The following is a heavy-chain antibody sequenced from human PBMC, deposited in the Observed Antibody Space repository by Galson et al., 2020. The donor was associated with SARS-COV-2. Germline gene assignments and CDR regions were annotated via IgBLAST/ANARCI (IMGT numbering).Heavy chain of an antibody. J-gene: IGHJ3*02. CDR2: ISHRGGT. D-gene: IGHD4-17*01. CDR3: ARLHYGEYAPEAFDI. CDR1: ATSISSGSYS. V-gene: IGHV4-30-2*01. Sequence: SETLSLTCPVSATSISSGSYSWNWIRQPPGKGLEWIGYISHRGGTYYNPSLKSRVTISGDRSKNQFSLRLSSVTAADTAVYYCARLHYGEYAPEAFDIWGPGTRVTVAS.